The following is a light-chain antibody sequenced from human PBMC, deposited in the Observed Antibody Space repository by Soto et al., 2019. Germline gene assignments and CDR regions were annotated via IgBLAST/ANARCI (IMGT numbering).Light chain of an antibody. Sequence: IVLTQSPATLSLSPGDSATLSCRASQSVSRSLTWYQQKPGQAPRLLIYGASSRATGIPDRFSGSGSGTDFTLTISSLQSEDSAVYYCHHYSNWPPWTFGQGTKVDI. CDR2: GAS. V-gene: IGKV3-11*01. J-gene: IGKJ1*01. CDR1: QSVSRS. CDR3: HHYSNWPPWT.